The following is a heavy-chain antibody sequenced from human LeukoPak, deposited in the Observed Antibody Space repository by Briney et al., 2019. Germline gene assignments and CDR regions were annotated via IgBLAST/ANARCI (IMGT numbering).Heavy chain of an antibody. CDR1: GFTFSIYA. V-gene: IGHV3-23*01. D-gene: IGHD3-22*01. CDR3: AKDPRIVVVINDYFDY. J-gene: IGHJ4*02. Sequence: GGSLRLSCAASGFTFSIYAMSWVRQAPGKGLEWVSAISGSGGSTYYADSVKGRFTISRDNSKNTLYLQMNSLRAEDTAVYYCAKDPRIVVVINDYFDYWGQGTLVTVSS. CDR2: ISGSGGST.